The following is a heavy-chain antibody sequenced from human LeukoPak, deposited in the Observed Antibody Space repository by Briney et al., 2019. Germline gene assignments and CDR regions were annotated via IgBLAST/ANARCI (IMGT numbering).Heavy chain of an antibody. Sequence: ASVKVSCKASGYTFTSYYMHWVRQAPGQGLEWMGIINPSGGSTSYAQKFQGRVTMTRDTSTSTVYMELSSLRSEDTAAYYCARVGVRFGSVGWFDPWGQGTLVTASS. D-gene: IGHD3-16*01. V-gene: IGHV1-46*01. CDR3: ARVGVRFGSVGWFDP. CDR1: GYTFTSYY. CDR2: INPSGGST. J-gene: IGHJ5*02.